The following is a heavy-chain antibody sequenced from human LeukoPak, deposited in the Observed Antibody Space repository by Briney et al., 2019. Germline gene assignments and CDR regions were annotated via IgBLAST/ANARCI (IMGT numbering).Heavy chain of an antibody. CDR2: ISSSSSTI. V-gene: IGHV3-48*01. CDR1: GFTFSSYT. J-gene: IGHJ3*02. CDR3: ARGPPYYYDTDDAFDI. Sequence: GGSLRLSCSASGFTFSSYTMNWVRQAPGKGLEWVSHISSSSSTIYYADSVKGRFTISRDNAKNSLYLQMNSLRAEDTAVYYCARGPPYYYDTDDAFDIWGQGTMVTVSS. D-gene: IGHD3-22*01.